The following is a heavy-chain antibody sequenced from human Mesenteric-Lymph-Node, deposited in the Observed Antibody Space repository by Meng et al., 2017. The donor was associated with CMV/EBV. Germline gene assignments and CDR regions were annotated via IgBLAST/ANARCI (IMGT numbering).Heavy chain of an antibody. Sequence: SVKVSCKTSGDTFSSYLINWVRQAPGQGLEWMGRIIPILGITNYAQKFQGRVTITADKSTSTAYMDLTSLRSEDTAVYYCARNLGVDYDFLSAYYRGYYAMDVWGQGTTVTVSS. CDR2: IIPILGIT. V-gene: IGHV1-69*02. CDR3: ARNLGVDYDFLSAYYRGYYAMDV. J-gene: IGHJ6*02. CDR1: GDTFSSYL. D-gene: IGHD3-3*01.